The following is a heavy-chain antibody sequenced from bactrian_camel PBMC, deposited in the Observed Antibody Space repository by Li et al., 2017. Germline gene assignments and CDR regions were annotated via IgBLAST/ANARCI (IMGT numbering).Heavy chain of an antibody. CDR2: ISTADGDT. D-gene: IGHD6*01. J-gene: IGHJ4*01. Sequence: VQLVESGGGLVQPGGSLRLSCEASGNAVNTMGWFRQAPGRGLEWVSSISTADGDTYYPDSVKGRFTLFRDNAKNTLYLQMNTLKPEDTAVYYCAAGTAVGGHDFRIVDYWGRGTQVTVS. CDR1: GNAVNT. CDR3: AAGTAVGGHDFRIVDY. V-gene: IGHV3S31*01.